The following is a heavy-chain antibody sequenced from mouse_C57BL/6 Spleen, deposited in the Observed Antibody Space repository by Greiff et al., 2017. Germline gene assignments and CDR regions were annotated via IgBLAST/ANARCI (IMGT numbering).Heavy chain of an antibody. CDR2: INPSSGYT. D-gene: IGHD1-1*02. J-gene: IGHJ4*01. V-gene: IGHV1-4*01. CDR1: GYTFTSYT. Sequence: VQLQQSGAELARPGASAKMSCKASGYTFTSYTMHWVKQRPGQGLEWIGYINPSSGYTKYNQKFKDKATLTADKSSSTAYMQLSSLTSEDSAVXYCAREDYALYYAMDYWGQGTSVTVSS. CDR3: AREDYALYYAMDY.